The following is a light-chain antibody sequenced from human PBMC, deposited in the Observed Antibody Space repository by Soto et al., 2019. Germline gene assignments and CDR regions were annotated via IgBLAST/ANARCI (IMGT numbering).Light chain of an antibody. J-gene: IGKJ5*01. CDR1: QSVSSY. CDR3: QQRSNWPPEAT. Sequence: EIVLTQSPATLSLSPGERATLSCRASQSVSSYLAWYQQKPGQAPRPLIYDASNRATGIPARFSGSGSGTDFTLTISSLEPEDFAVYYCQQRSNWPPEATFGQGTRLEIK. V-gene: IGKV3-11*01. CDR2: DAS.